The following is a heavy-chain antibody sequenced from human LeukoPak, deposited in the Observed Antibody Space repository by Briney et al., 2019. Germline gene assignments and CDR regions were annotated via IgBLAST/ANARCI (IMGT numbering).Heavy chain of an antibody. D-gene: IGHD3-10*01. V-gene: IGHV1-24*01. J-gene: IGHJ4*02. Sequence: ASVKVSCKVSGYTLTELSMHWVRQAPGKGLEWMGGFDPEDGETIYAQKFQGRVTITTDESTSTAYMELSSLRSEDTAVYYCARYITMVRGAEVVSNDYWGQGTLVTVSS. CDR1: GYTLTELS. CDR3: ARYITMVRGAEVVSNDY. CDR2: FDPEDGET.